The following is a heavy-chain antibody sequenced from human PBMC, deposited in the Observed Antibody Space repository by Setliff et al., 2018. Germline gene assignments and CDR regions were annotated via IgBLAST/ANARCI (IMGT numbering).Heavy chain of an antibody. J-gene: IGHJ6*03. V-gene: IGHV4-39*07. D-gene: IGHD2-2*02. CDR3: AREKPLYCSSTSCYTLYYYYYMDV. Sequence: SETLSLTCTVSGGSISSSDFYWGWIRQPPGKGLEWIGSIYYSGSTYYNPSLKSRVTISVDTSKNQFSLKLSSVTAADTAVYYCAREKPLYCSSTSCYTLYYYYYMDVWGKGTTVTVSS. CDR1: GGSISSSDFY. CDR2: IYYSGST.